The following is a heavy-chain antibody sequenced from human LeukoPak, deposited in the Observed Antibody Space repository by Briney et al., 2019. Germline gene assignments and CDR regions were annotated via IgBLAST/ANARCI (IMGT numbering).Heavy chain of an antibody. CDR1: GFTFSSYG. D-gene: IGHD3-9*01. J-gene: IGHJ4*02. Sequence: GGSLRLSCAASGFTFSSYGMHWVRQAPGKGLEWVAVISYDGSNKYYADSVKGRFTISRDNSKNTLYLQMNSLRAEDTAVYYCARWGATGYGDYWGQGTLVTVSS. CDR3: ARWGATGYGDY. CDR2: ISYDGSNK. V-gene: IGHV3-30*03.